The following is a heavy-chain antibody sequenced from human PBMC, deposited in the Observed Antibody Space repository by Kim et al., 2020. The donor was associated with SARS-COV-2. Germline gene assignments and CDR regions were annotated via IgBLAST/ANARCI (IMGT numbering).Heavy chain of an antibody. CDR3: ARAPGIAVAGTHLRGYYYYGMNV. J-gene: IGHJ6*02. CDR2: ISAYNGNT. Sequence: ASVKVSCKASGYTFTSYGISWVRQAPGQGLEWMGWISAYNGNTNYAQKLQGRVTMTTDTSTSTAYMELRSLRSDDTAVYYCARAPGIAVAGTHLRGYYYYGMNVWGQGTTVTVSS. CDR1: GYTFTSYG. D-gene: IGHD6-19*01. V-gene: IGHV1-18*01.